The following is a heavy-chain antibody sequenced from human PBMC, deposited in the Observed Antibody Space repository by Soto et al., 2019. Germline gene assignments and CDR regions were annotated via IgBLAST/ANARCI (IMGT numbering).Heavy chain of an antibody. Sequence: SETLSLTCTGYGGSFSGYYWSWIRQPPGKGLEWIGEINHSGSTNYNPSLKSRVTISVDTSKNQFSLKLSSVTAADTAVYYCAREGTGNDFLDYWGQGTLVTVSS. V-gene: IGHV4-34*01. CDR2: INHSGST. CDR3: AREGTGNDFLDY. D-gene: IGHD3-3*01. CDR1: GGSFSGYY. J-gene: IGHJ4*02.